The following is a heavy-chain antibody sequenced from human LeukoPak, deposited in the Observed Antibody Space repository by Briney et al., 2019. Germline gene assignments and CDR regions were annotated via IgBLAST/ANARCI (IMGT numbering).Heavy chain of an antibody. CDR2: IYYSGST. CDR3: ARHGGYCSSTSCFEYFQH. J-gene: IGHJ1*01. D-gene: IGHD2-2*01. Sequence: SETLSLTCRVSGGSISSSSNYGGWIRQPPGKGLEWIGSIYYSGSTYYNPSLKSRVTISVDTSKNHLSLRLSSVTAADTAVYYCARHGGYCSSTSCFEYFQHWGQGSLVTDCS. V-gene: IGHV4-39*01. CDR1: GGSISSSSNY.